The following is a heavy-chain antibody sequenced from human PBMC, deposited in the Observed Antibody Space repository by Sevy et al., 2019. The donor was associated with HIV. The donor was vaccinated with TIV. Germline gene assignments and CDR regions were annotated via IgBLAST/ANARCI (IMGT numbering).Heavy chain of an antibody. Sequence: ASVKVSCKASGYTFTGYYIHWVRQAPGQGLEWMGWINPNSGGTNYAQKFQGRVTMTRDTSISTAYMELSWLRSDDTAVYYCARDALLRGGYLDYWGQGTLVTVSS. V-gene: IGHV1-2*02. D-gene: IGHD3-10*01. J-gene: IGHJ4*02. CDR1: GYTFTGYY. CDR3: ARDALLRGGYLDY. CDR2: INPNSGGT.